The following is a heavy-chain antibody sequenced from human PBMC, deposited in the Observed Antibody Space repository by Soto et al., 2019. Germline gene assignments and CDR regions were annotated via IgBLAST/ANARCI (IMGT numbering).Heavy chain of an antibody. CDR2: STYIGGTP. D-gene: IGHD1-26*01. J-gene: IGHJ4*02. Sequence: GGSLTLSCSASGFTLKDSAMHWVRQAPGRGLEQVAASTYIGGTPYYADSVKGRFPISRDNSQNTLYLQMSSLRPEDTGVYFCVKDYSHGRFPDYWGQGTLVTVSS. CDR1: GFTLKDSA. CDR3: VKDYSHGRFPDY. V-gene: IGHV3-64D*06.